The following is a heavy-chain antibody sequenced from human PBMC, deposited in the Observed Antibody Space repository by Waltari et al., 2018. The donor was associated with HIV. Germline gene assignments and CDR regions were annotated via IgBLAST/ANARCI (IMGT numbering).Heavy chain of an antibody. CDR1: GYTFGAYN. Sequence: QVQLVQSGTEVRNPGASVTVACRTSGYTFGAYNLHWVRQAPGEGFDWVGWINPGNGDTDYAQKFKGWVTMTKGTSSNTVYLTLNRLRSDDTAIYYCSRSESSTWANLDFWGQGTLVSVSS. CDR2: INPGNGDT. D-gene: IGHD3-10*01. V-gene: IGHV1-2*04. CDR3: SRSESSTWANLDF. J-gene: IGHJ4*02.